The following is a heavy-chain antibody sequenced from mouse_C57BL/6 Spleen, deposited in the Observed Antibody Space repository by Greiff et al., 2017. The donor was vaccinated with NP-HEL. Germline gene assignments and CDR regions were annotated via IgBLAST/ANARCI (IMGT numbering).Heavy chain of an antibody. Sequence: EVQRVESGPGLVKPSQSLSLTCSVTGYSITSGYYWNWIRQFPGNKLEWMGYISYDGSNNYNPSLKNRISITRDTSKNQFFLKLNSVTTEDTATYYCARDDGYEAMDYWGQGTSVTVSS. CDR2: ISYDGSN. V-gene: IGHV3-6*01. CDR1: GYSITSGYY. D-gene: IGHD2-3*01. CDR3: ARDDGYEAMDY. J-gene: IGHJ4*01.